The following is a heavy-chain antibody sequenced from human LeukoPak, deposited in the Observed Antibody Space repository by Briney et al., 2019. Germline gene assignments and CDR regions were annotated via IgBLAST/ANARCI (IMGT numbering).Heavy chain of an antibody. CDR3: ARVGFQLFGPPHDYGDYEGYAS. CDR1: GGSISSGSYY. D-gene: IGHD4-17*01. CDR2: IYTSGST. Sequence: SETLSLTCTVSGGSISSGSYYWSWIRQPAGKGLEWIGRIYTSGSTNYNPSLKSRATISVDTSKNQFSLKLSSVTAADTAVYYCARVGFQLFGPPHDYGDYEGYASWGQGTLVTVSS. J-gene: IGHJ4*02. V-gene: IGHV4-61*02.